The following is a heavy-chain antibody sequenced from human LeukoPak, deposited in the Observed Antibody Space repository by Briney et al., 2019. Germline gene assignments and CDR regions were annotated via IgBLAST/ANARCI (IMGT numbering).Heavy chain of an antibody. D-gene: IGHD3-10*01. V-gene: IGHV1-18*01. CDR1: GYAFTSYG. CDR2: ISAYNGNT. CDR3: ARLTMVRGVIIEVVY. J-gene: IGHJ4*02. Sequence: ASEKVSCKASGYAFTSYGISWVRQAPGQGLEWIGWISAYNGNTNYAHKLQGRVTMTTDTSTSTAYMELRSLRSDDTAVYYCARLTMVRGVIIEVVYWGQGTLVTVSS.